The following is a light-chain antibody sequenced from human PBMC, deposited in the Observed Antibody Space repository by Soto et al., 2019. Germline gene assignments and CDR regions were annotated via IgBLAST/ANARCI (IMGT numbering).Light chain of an antibody. CDR1: SSDVGAYNL. Sequence: QSALTQPASVSGSPGQSITISCTGTSSDVGAYNLVSWYQHHPGKAPKLLVYEGSKRPSGVFNRFSGSKSGNTASLTISGLQADDEADYYCCSYAGTSTYVFGTGTKLTVL. V-gene: IGLV2-23*01. J-gene: IGLJ1*01. CDR3: CSYAGTSTYV. CDR2: EGS.